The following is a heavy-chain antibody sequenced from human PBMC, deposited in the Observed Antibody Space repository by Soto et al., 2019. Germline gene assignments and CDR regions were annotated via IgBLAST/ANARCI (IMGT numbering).Heavy chain of an antibody. D-gene: IGHD2-8*01. J-gene: IGHJ4*02. CDR3: AKGVSAHQGGGLFDY. Sequence: EVQLVESGGGLVQPGRSLRLSCAASGFTFDDYAMHWVRQAPGKGLEWVSGISWNSGSIGYADSVKGRFTISRDNAKNSLYLQMNSLRAEDTALYYCAKGVSAHQGGGLFDYWGQGTLVTVSS. CDR1: GFTFDDYA. CDR2: ISWNSGSI. V-gene: IGHV3-9*01.